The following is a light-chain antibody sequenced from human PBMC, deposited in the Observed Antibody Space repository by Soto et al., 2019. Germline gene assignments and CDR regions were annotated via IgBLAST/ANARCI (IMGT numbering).Light chain of an antibody. J-gene: IGLJ1*01. V-gene: IGLV2-14*03. Sequence: QSALTQPASVSWSPGQSITISCTGTSSDVGSPYNYVSRFQQHPGKAPKLMIYDISNRPSGISNRFSGSKSGNTASLTISGLQAEDEGDYYCSSYTTTDTYVFGPGTKLTVL. CDR2: DIS. CDR1: SSDVGSPYNY. CDR3: SSYTTTDTYV.